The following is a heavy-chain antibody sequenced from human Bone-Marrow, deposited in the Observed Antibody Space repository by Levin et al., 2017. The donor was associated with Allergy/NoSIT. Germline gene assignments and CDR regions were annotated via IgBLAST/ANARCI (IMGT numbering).Heavy chain of an antibody. Sequence: GGSLRLSCAASGFTFSSYAMHWVRQAPGKGLEWVAVISYDGSNKYYADSVKGRFTISRDNSKNTLYLQMNSLRAEDTAVYYCARDWVAADYSGMDVWGQGTTVTVSS. CDR2: ISYDGSNK. D-gene: IGHD6-13*01. V-gene: IGHV3-30-3*01. CDR3: ARDWVAADYSGMDV. CDR1: GFTFSSYA. J-gene: IGHJ6*02.